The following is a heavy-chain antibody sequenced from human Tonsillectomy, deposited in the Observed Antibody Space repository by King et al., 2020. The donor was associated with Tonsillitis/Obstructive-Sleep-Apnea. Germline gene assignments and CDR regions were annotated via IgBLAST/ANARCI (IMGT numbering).Heavy chain of an antibody. Sequence: VQLVQSGAEAKRPGSSVRVSCKASGDRFRRNGFHWMRQAPGQGLEWMGGIIPSFGRANSAQKFQGRVTIMADESTNTVYLDLSSLKSEDTAIYYCGRVSSRCYTSRCAFDIWGQGTMVTVSS. V-gene: IGHV1-69*01. CDR2: IIPSFGRA. CDR3: GRVSSRCYTSRCAFDI. D-gene: IGHD2-15*01. CDR1: GDRFRRNG. J-gene: IGHJ3*02.